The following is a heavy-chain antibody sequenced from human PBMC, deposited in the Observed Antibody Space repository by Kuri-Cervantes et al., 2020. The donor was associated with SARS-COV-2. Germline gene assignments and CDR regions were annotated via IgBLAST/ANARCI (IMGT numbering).Heavy chain of an antibody. CDR2: IYYSGST. D-gene: IGHD1-1*01. CDR1: GGSISSSSYY. CDR3: ARSPLWRFPSVYYFDY. J-gene: IGHJ4*02. Sequence: SVTLSLTCNVSGGSISSSSYYWGWIRQPPGKGLEWIGSIYYSGSTYYNPSLKSRVTISVDTSKNQFSLKLSSVTAADTAVYYCARSPLWRFPSVYYFDYWGQGTLVTVSS. V-gene: IGHV4-39*01.